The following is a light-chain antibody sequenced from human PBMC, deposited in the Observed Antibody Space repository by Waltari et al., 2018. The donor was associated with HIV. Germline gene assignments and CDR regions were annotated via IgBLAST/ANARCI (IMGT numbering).Light chain of an antibody. CDR1: NLGDQY. CDR3: QAWDNSAAWV. V-gene: IGLV3-1*01. Sequence: SYGVSQPPSVSVSPGQTASITCSGDNLGDQYTSWYQQRPRPPPVLVIDQNNKRPAGIPDRFSASNSGNTATLTIRGSQAMDEADYYCQAWDNSAAWVFGGGTKLTVL. CDR2: QNN. J-gene: IGLJ3*02.